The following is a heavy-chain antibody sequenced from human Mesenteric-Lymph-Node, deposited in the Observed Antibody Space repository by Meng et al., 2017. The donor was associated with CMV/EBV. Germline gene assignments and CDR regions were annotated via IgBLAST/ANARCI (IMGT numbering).Heavy chain of an antibody. CDR3: ARDRGVTTREVWFDP. J-gene: IGHJ5*02. CDR2: INPNSGDT. CDR1: VYTFTGYY. V-gene: IGHV1-2*02. D-gene: IGHD4-17*01. Sequence: ASVNVSCKASVYTFTGYYIHWVRQAPGQGLEWMGWINPNSGDTKYAQKFQGRVIMTRDTSISTDYMELSRLRYDDTAVFYCARDRGVTTREVWFDPWGQGTLVTVSS.